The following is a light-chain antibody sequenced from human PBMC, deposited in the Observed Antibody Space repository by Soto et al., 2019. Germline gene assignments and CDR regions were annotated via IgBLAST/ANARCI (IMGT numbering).Light chain of an antibody. J-gene: IGLJ2*01. CDR2: EVI. CDR1: SSDVGAYDY. Sequence: QSALTQPPSASGSPGQSVTISCTGTSSDVGAYDYVSWYQQHPGKAPKLIIYEVIKRPSGVPDRFSGSKSGNTASLTVSGLQSEDEAYYYCASHAGSNNFVFGGGTKLNVL. V-gene: IGLV2-8*01. CDR3: ASHAGSNNFV.